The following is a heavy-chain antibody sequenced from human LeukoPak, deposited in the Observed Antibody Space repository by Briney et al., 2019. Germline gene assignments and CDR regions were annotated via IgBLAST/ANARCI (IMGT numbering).Heavy chain of an antibody. D-gene: IGHD4-17*01. CDR3: AREDLYGDYVSWYFDL. J-gene: IGHJ2*01. V-gene: IGHV3-21*01. Sequence: GGSLRLSCAASGFTFSSYSTNWVRQAPGKGLEWVSSISSSSSYIYYADSVKGRFTISRDNAKNSLYLQMNSLRAEDTAVYYCAREDLYGDYVSWYFDLWGRGTLVTVSS. CDR1: GFTFSSYS. CDR2: ISSSSSYI.